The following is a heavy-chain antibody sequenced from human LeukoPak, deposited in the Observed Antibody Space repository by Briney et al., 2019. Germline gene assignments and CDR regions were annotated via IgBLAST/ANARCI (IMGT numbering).Heavy chain of an antibody. CDR1: GFTFSSYA. V-gene: IGHV3-23*01. CDR2: FSSSGGST. J-gene: IGHJ4*02. CDR3: SKETVGDFDY. D-gene: IGHD4-17*01. Sequence: GGSLTLSCALSGFTFSSYAMSWVRQAPGRGRGGVSAFSSSGGSTHYADSVKGRFTISRDNSKNTLYLQMDSLRDEDTAVYYCSKETVGDFDYWGQGTLVTVSS.